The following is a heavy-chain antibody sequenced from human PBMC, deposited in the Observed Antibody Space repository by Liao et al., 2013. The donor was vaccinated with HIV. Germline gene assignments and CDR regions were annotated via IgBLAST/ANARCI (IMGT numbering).Heavy chain of an antibody. CDR1: GASISNTSYY. Sequence: QLQLQESGPGLVKPSETLSLTCIVSGASISNTSYYWGWVRQPPGKGLEWIGSLFYSGNTYYSPSLKSRVTLAADTSKNQFSLNVNSVTAADTAVYYCARGGGGFDIWGQGTVVTVSS. V-gene: IGHV4-39*07. CDR3: ARGGGGFDI. CDR2: LFYSGNT. J-gene: IGHJ3*02.